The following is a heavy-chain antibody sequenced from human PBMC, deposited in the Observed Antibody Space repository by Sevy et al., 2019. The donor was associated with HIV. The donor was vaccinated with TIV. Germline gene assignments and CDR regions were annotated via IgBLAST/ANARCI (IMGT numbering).Heavy chain of an antibody. J-gene: IGHJ5*02. CDR2: IYYGGST. D-gene: IGHD6-6*01. Sequence: SETLSLTCTVSGGSISSSSYYWGWIRQPPGKGLEWIGSIYYGGSTYYNPSLKGRVTISVDTSKNHFSLKLSSVTAAAKAMYYCARLGLKVPRSIAARGHWFDPWGQGTLVTVSS. V-gene: IGHV4-39*02. CDR3: ARLGLKVPRSIAARGHWFDP. CDR1: GGSISSSSYY.